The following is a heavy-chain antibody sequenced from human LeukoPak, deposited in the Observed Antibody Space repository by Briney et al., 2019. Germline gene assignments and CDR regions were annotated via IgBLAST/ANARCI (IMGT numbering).Heavy chain of an antibody. CDR1: GFTFSSYA. CDR2: MSGSGSNT. D-gene: IGHD1-14*01. CDR3: AKISPRPNRKNFDY. J-gene: IGHJ4*02. Sequence: PGGSLRLSCAASGFTFSSYAMSWVRQAPGKGLEWVSVMSGSGSNTYYADSVKGRFTISRDNSKNTLYLQMNSLRVEDTAVYYCAKISPRPNRKNFDYWGQGTLVTVSS. V-gene: IGHV3-23*01.